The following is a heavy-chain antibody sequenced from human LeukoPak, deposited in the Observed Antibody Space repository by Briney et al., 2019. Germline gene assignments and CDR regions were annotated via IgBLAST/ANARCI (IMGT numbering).Heavy chain of an antibody. Sequence: SETLSLTCAVYGGSFSGYYWSWIRQPPGKGLDWIGEINHSGSTNYNPSLKSRVTISVDTSKNQFSLKLSSVTAADTAVYYCARTIAAAGDFDYWGQGTLVTVSS. CDR3: ARTIAAAGDFDY. V-gene: IGHV4-34*01. CDR2: INHSGST. CDR1: GGSFSGYY. D-gene: IGHD6-13*01. J-gene: IGHJ4*02.